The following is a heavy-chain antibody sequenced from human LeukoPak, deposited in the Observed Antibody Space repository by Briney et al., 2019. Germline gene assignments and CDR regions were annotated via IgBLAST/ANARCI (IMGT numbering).Heavy chain of an antibody. CDR3: ARDRIVGATHYGMDV. CDR1: GYTFTGYY. V-gene: IGHV1-2*02. J-gene: IGHJ6*02. CDR2: INPNSGGT. Sequence: ASVKVSCKASGYTFTGYYMHWVRQAPGQGLEWMGWINPNSGGTNYAQKFQGRVTMTRDTSIGTAYMELSRLRSDDTAVYYCARDRIVGATHYGMDVWGQGTTVTVSS. D-gene: IGHD1-26*01.